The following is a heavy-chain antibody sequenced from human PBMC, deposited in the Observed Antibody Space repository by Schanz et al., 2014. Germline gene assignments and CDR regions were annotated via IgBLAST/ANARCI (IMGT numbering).Heavy chain of an antibody. CDR3: AKDGGFSVSNCRGFVVPELPFES. Sequence: EVQLVESGGGLVQPGGSLRLSCAASGFTFSGYAMSWVRQAPGKGLEWVSSISGGGGSTRFGDSLRGRFYISRDNSKITLYLQMGSRRGDDPAVYYWAKDGGFSVSNCRGFVVPELPFESWGQGTLVTVSS. V-gene: IGHV3-23*04. D-gene: IGHD1-26*01. CDR1: GFTFSGYA. J-gene: IGHJ4*02. CDR2: ISGGGGST.